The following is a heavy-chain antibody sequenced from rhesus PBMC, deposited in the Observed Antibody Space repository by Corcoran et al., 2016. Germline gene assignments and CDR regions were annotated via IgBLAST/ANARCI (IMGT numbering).Heavy chain of an antibody. Sequence: QVQLQESGPGLVKPAETLSLTCAVFGASISTYCWSGIRESPGKGREWFGEINGNSGKTYYNPSLKSRVTISKDASKNQFSLKVNSVTAADTAVYYCERDMKYGNFYGLDSWGQGVVVTVSS. D-gene: IGHD4-29*01. CDR2: INGNSGKT. CDR1: GASISTYC. CDR3: ERDMKYGNFYGLDS. J-gene: IGHJ6*01. V-gene: IGHV4-80*01.